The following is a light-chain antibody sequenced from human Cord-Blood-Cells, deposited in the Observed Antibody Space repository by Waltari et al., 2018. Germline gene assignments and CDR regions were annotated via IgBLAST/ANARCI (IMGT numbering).Light chain of an antibody. V-gene: IGLV2-23*02. CDR1: SSDGGGYNY. Sequence: QSALPQPASVSGSPGQSITIPCTGTSSDGGGYNYVSWYQQHPGKAPKLMIYDVSKRPSGVSNRFAGSKSGNTASLTISGLQAEDEADYYCCSYAGSSTWVFGGGTKLTVL. CDR2: DVS. J-gene: IGLJ3*02. CDR3: CSYAGSSTWV.